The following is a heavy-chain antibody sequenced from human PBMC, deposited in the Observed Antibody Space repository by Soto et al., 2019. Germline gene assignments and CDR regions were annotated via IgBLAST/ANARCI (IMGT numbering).Heavy chain of an antibody. D-gene: IGHD1-26*01. J-gene: IGHJ4*02. CDR1: GFTFRVYS. Sequence: EVQLVESGGGLIQPGGSLRLSCAASGFTFRVYSMNWIRQAPGKGLEWISYMTSDMKTIHYADSVKGRFTISRDNDKNAVYLQMTSLRDEDTAVYYCARSVGGHFGHWGQGSLVTVSS. V-gene: IGHV3-48*02. CDR3: ARSVGGHFGH. CDR2: MTSDMKTI.